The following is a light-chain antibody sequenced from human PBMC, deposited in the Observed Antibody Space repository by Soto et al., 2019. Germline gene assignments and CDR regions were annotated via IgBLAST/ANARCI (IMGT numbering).Light chain of an antibody. CDR1: QGITSY. CDR2: AAS. V-gene: IGKV1-9*01. Sequence: DIQLTQSPSFLSASVGDRVTITCRASQGITSYLAWYHQKPGKAPKLLVYAASTLQSGVPSRFSGSGSGTEFTLTISSPQPEYFATYYCQQLNSYPLTFGGGTKVEIK. J-gene: IGKJ4*01. CDR3: QQLNSYPLT.